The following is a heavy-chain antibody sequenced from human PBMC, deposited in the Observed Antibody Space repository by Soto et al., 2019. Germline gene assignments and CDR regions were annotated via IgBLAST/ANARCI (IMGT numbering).Heavy chain of an antibody. CDR2: IYRDGST. D-gene: IGHD2-15*01. V-gene: IGHV3-53*01. CDR3: ARGGNSFDF. Sequence: EVQLVESGGGLMQPGGSLRLSCAASGFTVSSNYMTWVRQAPGKGLDWVSIIYRDGSTYYADSVKGRFTISRDNSKNTLYLQMNSLRADDTAVYYCARGGNSFDFWGQGTLVTVSS. CDR1: GFTVSSNY. J-gene: IGHJ4*02.